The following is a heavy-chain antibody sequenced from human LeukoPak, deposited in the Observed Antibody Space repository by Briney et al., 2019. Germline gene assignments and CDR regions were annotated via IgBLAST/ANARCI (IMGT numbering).Heavy chain of an antibody. V-gene: IGHV3-48*03. CDR1: GFTFSSYE. Sequence: GGSLRLPCAASGFTFSSYEMNWVRQAPGKGLEWVSYISSSGSTIYYADSVKGRFTISRDNAKNSLYLQMNSLRAEDTAVYYCATSSGGSWGDFDYWGQGTLVTVSS. CDR3: ATSSGGSWGDFDY. D-gene: IGHD2-15*01. CDR2: ISSSGSTI. J-gene: IGHJ4*02.